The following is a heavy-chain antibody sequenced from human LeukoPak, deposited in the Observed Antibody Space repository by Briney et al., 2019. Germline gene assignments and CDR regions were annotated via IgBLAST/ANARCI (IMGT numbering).Heavy chain of an antibody. CDR3: ARGRNARRDGYNLLGY. J-gene: IGHJ4*02. Sequence: SVKVSCKASGGTFSSYAISWVRQAPGQGLEWMGGIIPIFGTANYAQKFQGRVTITTDESTSTAYMELCSLRSEDTAVYYCARGRNARRDGYNLLGYWGQGTLVTVSS. CDR2: IIPIFGTA. V-gene: IGHV1-69*05. D-gene: IGHD5-24*01. CDR1: GGTFSSYA.